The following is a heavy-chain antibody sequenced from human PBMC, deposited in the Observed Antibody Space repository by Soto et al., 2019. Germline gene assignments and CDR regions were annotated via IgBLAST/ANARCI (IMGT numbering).Heavy chain of an antibody. CDR1: GDSVSNDRIA. Sequence: SPTLSLTCAISGDSVSNDRIAWNWIRLSPSRGLEWLGRTWYRSGWNYDYAPSVKSRISVNPDTSKNQFSLQLNSVTPEDTAVYYCARDSSYSTGWYDYWGQGTLVTVSS. CDR2: TWYRSGWNY. J-gene: IGHJ4*02. D-gene: IGHD6-19*01. V-gene: IGHV6-1*01. CDR3: ARDSSYSTGWYDY.